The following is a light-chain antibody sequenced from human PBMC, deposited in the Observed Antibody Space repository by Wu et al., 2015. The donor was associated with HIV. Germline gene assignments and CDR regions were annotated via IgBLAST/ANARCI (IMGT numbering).Light chain of an antibody. CDR2: DAS. V-gene: IGKV3-11*01. Sequence: EIVLTQSPATLSLSPGERATLSCRASQSVSTFLAWYQQKPGQAPRLLISDASDRATGIPARFSGSGSGTDFALTISSLEPEDFATYYCQQFNSYRYTFGQGTKLEIK. CDR1: QSVSTF. CDR3: QQFNSYRYT. J-gene: IGKJ2*01.